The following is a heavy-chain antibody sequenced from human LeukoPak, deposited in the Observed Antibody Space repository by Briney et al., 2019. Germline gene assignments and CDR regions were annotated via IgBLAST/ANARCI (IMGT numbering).Heavy chain of an antibody. CDR3: ARGGQGDGYSADEAFDF. CDR2: TYYRSKWYN. J-gene: IGHJ3*01. Sequence: SQTLSLTCAISGDIVSGNGTAYNWIRQSPSRGLEWLGRTYYRSKWYNDYAVSVKSRITINPDTSKNQLSLQLNSVTPEDTAVYYCARGGQGDGYSADEAFDFWGQGTMVTVSS. D-gene: IGHD5-24*01. CDR1: GDIVSGNGTA. V-gene: IGHV6-1*01.